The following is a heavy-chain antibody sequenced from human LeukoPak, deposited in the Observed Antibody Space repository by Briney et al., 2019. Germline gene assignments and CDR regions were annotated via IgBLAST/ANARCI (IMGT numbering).Heavy chain of an antibody. J-gene: IGHJ3*02. V-gene: IGHV4-38-2*01. CDR2: IHHSGST. Sequence: SETLSLTCAVYGGSFSGYYWGWIRQPPGKGLEWIGSIHHSGSTYYNPSLKSRVTISVDTSKNQFSLKLSSVTAADTAVYYCARQGMATHAFDIWGQGTMVTVSS. D-gene: IGHD5-24*01. CDR3: ARQGMATHAFDI. CDR1: GGSFSGYY.